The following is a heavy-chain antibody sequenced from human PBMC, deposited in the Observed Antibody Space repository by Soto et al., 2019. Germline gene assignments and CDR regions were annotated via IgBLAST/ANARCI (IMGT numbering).Heavy chain of an antibody. V-gene: IGHV3-33*01. Sequence: QVQLVESGGGVVQPGRSLRLSCAASGFTFSSYGMHWVRQAPGKGLEWVAVIWYDGSNKYYADSVKGRFTISRDNSKNTLYLQMNSLRAEDTAVYYCARVGDIVATINSYYYYYGMDVWGQGTTVTVSS. J-gene: IGHJ6*02. CDR2: IWYDGSNK. CDR1: GFTFSSYG. CDR3: ARVGDIVATINSYYYYYGMDV. D-gene: IGHD5-12*01.